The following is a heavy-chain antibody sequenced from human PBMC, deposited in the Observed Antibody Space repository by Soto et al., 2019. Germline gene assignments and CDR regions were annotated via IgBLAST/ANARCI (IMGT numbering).Heavy chain of an antibody. V-gene: IGHV1-2*04. D-gene: IGHD3-3*01. Sequence: ASVKVSCKASGYTFTGYYMHWARQAPGQGLEWMGWINPDSGGTNYAQKFQGWVTITRDTSTSTAYMELSRLRSDDTAVYYCARAIRSDITIFGVVTQRYGMDVWGQGTTVTVSS. CDR2: INPDSGGT. J-gene: IGHJ6*02. CDR1: GYTFTGYY. CDR3: ARAIRSDITIFGVVTQRYGMDV.